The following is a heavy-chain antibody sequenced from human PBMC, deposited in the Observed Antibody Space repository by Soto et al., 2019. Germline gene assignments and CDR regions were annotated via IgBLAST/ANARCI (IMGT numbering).Heavy chain of an antibody. D-gene: IGHD3-3*01. CDR1: GYTFTSYA. CDR3: ARERCLGWLRPDYYYSMDV. V-gene: IGHV1-3*01. Sequence: QVQLVQSGAEVKKPGASVKVSCKASGYTFTSYAMHWVRQAPGQRLEWMGWINAGNGNTKYSQKFQGRVTITRDTSASTAYMELSSLRSEDTAVYYCARERCLGWLRPDYYYSMDVWGKGTTVTVSS. CDR2: INAGNGNT. J-gene: IGHJ6*03.